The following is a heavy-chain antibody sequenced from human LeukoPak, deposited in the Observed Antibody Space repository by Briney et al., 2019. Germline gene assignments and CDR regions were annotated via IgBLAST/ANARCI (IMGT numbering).Heavy chain of an antibody. D-gene: IGHD3-22*01. CDR2: INSDGINT. J-gene: IGHJ5*02. CDR1: GFTFSNYW. V-gene: IGHV3-74*01. Sequence: GGSLRLFCAASGFTFSNYWMHWVRQAPGKGLVWVSRINSDGINTSYADSVKGRFTISRDNAKNTLNRQMNSLRAEDTAVYYCARDLGQYYDTSDNWFDPWGQGTLVTVSS. CDR3: ARDLGQYYDTSDNWFDP.